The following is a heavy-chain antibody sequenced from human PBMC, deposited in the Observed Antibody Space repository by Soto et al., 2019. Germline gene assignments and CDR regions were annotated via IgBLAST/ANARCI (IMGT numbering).Heavy chain of an antibody. D-gene: IGHD3-3*01. CDR2: IIPIFGTA. Sequence: QVQLVQSGAEVKKPGSSVQVSCPASGGTFRSYAISWVRQAPGQGLEWMGGIIPIFGTANYAQKFQGRVTITADESTSTAYMELSSLRSEDTAVYYCARGGIFGVVTNYFDYWGQGTLVTVSS. J-gene: IGHJ4*02. V-gene: IGHV1-69*01. CDR1: GGTFRSYA. CDR3: ARGGIFGVVTNYFDY.